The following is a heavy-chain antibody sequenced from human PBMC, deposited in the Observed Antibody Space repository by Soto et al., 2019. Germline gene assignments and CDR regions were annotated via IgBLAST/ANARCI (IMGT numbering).Heavy chain of an antibody. CDR3: ARHTAQSGVAGGFDY. CDR2: ISSGGSNT. D-gene: IGHD3-3*01. J-gene: IGHJ4*02. Sequence: EVQLVESGGGVVQPGGSLRLSCAASGFTFSSYAMNWVRQAPGKGLEWVSAISSGGSNTYYADSVKGRFTISKDNSKNTLYLQMNSLRAEDTAVYYCARHTAQSGVAGGFDYWGQGTLVTVSS. CDR1: GFTFSSYA. V-gene: IGHV3-23*04.